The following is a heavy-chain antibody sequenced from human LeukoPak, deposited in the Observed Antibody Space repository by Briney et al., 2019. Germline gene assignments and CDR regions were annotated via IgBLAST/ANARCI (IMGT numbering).Heavy chain of an antibody. J-gene: IGHJ4*02. D-gene: IGHD3-10*01. Sequence: SETLPLTCAVYGGSFSGYYWSWIRQPPGKGLEWIGEINHSGSTNYNPSLKSRVTISVDTSKNQFSLKLSSVTAADTAVYYCARVGEFLFDYWGQGTLVTVSS. CDR2: INHSGST. CDR1: GGSFSGYY. CDR3: ARVGEFLFDY. V-gene: IGHV4-34*01.